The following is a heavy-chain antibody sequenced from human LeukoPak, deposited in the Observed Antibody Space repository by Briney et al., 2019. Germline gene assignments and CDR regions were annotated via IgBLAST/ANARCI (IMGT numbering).Heavy chain of an antibody. CDR1: GGSFSGYY. CDR3: ARDPTVTTGTNDY. D-gene: IGHD4-17*01. Sequence: SEXLSLTCAVYGGSFSGYYWSWIRQPPGKGLEWIGEINHSGSTNYNPSLKSRVTISVDTSKNQFSLKLSSVTAADTAVYYCARDPTVTTGTNDYWGQGTLVTVSS. V-gene: IGHV4-34*01. J-gene: IGHJ4*02. CDR2: INHSGST.